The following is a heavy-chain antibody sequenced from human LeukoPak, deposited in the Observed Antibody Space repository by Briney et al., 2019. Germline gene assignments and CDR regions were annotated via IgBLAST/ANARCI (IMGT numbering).Heavy chain of an antibody. Sequence: PGGSLRLSCAASGFTFSSYWMSWVRQAPGKGLEWVANIKQDGSEKYYVDSVKGRFTISRDNAKNSLYLQMNSLRAEDTAVYYCARAYYDFWSGYYTGDYFDYWGQGTLVTVSS. CDR3: ARAYYDFWSGYYTGDYFDY. CDR1: GFTFSSYW. J-gene: IGHJ4*02. V-gene: IGHV3-7*01. CDR2: IKQDGSEK. D-gene: IGHD3-3*01.